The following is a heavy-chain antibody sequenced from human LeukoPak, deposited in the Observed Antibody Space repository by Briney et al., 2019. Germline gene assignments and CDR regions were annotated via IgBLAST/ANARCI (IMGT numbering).Heavy chain of an antibody. V-gene: IGHV3-23*01. CDR1: GFTFSTYA. CDR3: ARDSPTFDT. J-gene: IGHJ3*02. CDR2: ISGSGGST. Sequence: SGGSLRLSCAASGFTFSTYAMSWVRQAPGKGLEWVSAISGSGGSTYYADSVKGRFTISRDNSKNTLYLQMNSLRAGDTAIYYCARDSPTFDTWGQGTMVTVSS.